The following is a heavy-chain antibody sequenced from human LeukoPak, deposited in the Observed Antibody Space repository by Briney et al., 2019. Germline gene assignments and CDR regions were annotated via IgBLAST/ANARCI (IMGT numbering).Heavy chain of an antibody. CDR3: ATSHYDSSGYYYG. CDR1: GYSFTSYW. Sequence: GESLRISRKGSGYSFTSYWISWVRQMPGKGLEWMGRIDPSDSYTNYSPSFQGHVTFSVDKSISTAYLQWSSLKASDAAMYYCATSHYDSSGYYYGWGQGTLVTVSS. V-gene: IGHV5-10-1*01. D-gene: IGHD3-22*01. CDR2: IDPSDSYT. J-gene: IGHJ4*02.